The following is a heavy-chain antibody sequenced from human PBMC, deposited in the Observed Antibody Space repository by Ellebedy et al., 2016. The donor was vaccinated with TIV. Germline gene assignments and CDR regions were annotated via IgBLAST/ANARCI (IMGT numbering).Heavy chain of an antibody. CDR1: GYTFTSYS. CDR3: AREGVTGMFYFDN. D-gene: IGHD2-21*02. CDR2: INPSGGSA. Sequence: ASVKVSCKPSGYTFTSYSMHWVRQPPGQGLEWMGIINPSGGSASYAQKLQGRVTMTRDTSTRTVYMELRSLRADDTAVYFCAREGVTGMFYFDNWGQGTLVTVYS. V-gene: IGHV1-46*04. J-gene: IGHJ4*02.